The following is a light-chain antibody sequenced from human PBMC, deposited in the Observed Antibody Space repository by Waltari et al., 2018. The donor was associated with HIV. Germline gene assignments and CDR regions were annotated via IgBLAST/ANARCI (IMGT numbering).Light chain of an antibody. CDR3: SSFTTSITVV. J-gene: IGLJ2*01. CDR1: SSDVGTYNE. CDR2: DVS. V-gene: IGLV2-18*02. Sequence: QSALTQPPSVSGSLGQSVTISCTGTSSDVGTYNEVSWYQQSPGTAPKLMIYDVSNRPSGVPDRFSGSKSGNTAPLTISGLQAEDEADYYCSSFTTSITVVFGGGTKLTVL.